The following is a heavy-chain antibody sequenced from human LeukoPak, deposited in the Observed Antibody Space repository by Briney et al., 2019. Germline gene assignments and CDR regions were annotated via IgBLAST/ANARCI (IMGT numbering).Heavy chain of an antibody. V-gene: IGHV3-64*04. CDR1: GFTFSTYA. CDR2: ISRNGGRT. D-gene: IGHD6-13*01. Sequence: GGSLRLSCSASGFTFSTYAMHWVRQAPGKGLEYVSAISRNGGRTYYTDSVKGRFTISRDNSKNTLYLQMNSLRVEDTAVYYCARDPAGKYSSSWFDYWGQGTLVTVSS. J-gene: IGHJ4*02. CDR3: ARDPAGKYSSSWFDY.